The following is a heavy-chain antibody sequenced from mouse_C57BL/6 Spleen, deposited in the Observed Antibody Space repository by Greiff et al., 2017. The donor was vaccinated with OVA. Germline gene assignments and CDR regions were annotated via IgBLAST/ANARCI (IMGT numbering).Heavy chain of an antibody. Sequence: QVQLQQSGAELVKPGASVKMSCKASGYTFTSYSITWVKQRPGQGLEWIGDIYPGSGSTNYNEKFKSKATLTVDTSSSTAYMQLSSLTSEDSAVYYCARYYSNYRWYFDVWGTGTTVTVSS. CDR1: GYTFTSYS. J-gene: IGHJ1*03. V-gene: IGHV1-55*01. CDR2: IYPGSGST. D-gene: IGHD2-5*01. CDR3: ARYYSNYRWYFDV.